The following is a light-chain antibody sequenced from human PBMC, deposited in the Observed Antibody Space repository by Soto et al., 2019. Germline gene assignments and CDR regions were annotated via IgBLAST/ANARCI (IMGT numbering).Light chain of an antibody. V-gene: IGKV3-11*01. CDR1: QSVSSY. Sequence: EIVLTQSPATLSLSPGERATLSCRASQSVSSYLAWYQQKPGQAPRLLIYDASNRATGIPARFSGSGSGTDFTLTISSLEPEDFAVYDCQLRSNWPPRTFGGGTKVEIK. J-gene: IGKJ4*01. CDR2: DAS. CDR3: QLRSNWPPRT.